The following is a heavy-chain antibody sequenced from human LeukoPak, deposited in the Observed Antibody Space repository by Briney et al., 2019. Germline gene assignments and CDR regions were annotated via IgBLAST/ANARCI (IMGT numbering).Heavy chain of an antibody. CDR2: MNPNSGNT. CDR3: ARGLGSKYFFEFYYYYYMDV. D-gene: IGHD4-11*01. J-gene: IGHJ6*03. V-gene: IGHV1-8*02. CDR1: GGTFSSYE. Sequence: GASVKVSCKASGGTFSSYEISWGRRAPGQGLEGRGWMNPNSGNTGYAQKFQGRVTMTRNTSISTAYMELSSLRSEDTAVYYCARGLGSKYFFEFYYYYYMDVWGKGTTVTISS.